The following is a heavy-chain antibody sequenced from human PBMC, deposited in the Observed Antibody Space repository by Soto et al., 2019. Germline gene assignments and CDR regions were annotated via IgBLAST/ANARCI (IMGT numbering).Heavy chain of an antibody. CDR2: INPSGGST. V-gene: IGHV1-46*01. J-gene: IGHJ3*02. Sequence: ASVKVSCKASGYTFTSYYMHWVRQAPGQGLEWMGIINPSGGSTSYAQKFQGRVTMTRDTSTSTVYMELSSLRSEDTAVYYCARDVEVISIAAQPQKSDAFDIWGQGTMVTVSS. CDR3: ARDVEVISIAAQPQKSDAFDI. CDR1: GYTFTSYY. D-gene: IGHD6-6*01.